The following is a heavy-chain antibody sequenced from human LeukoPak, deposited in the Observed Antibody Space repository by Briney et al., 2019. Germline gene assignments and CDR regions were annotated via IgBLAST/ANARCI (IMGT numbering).Heavy chain of an antibody. J-gene: IGHJ6*03. CDR2: ISYDGSNK. CDR3: AKGHYMDV. CDR1: GFTFGDYA. Sequence: GGSLRLSCTASGFTFGDYAMSWVRQAPGKGLEWVAVISYDGSNKYYADSVKGRFTISIDNSKNTLYLQMNSLRAEDTAVYYCAKGHYMDVWGKGTTVTVSS. V-gene: IGHV3-30*04.